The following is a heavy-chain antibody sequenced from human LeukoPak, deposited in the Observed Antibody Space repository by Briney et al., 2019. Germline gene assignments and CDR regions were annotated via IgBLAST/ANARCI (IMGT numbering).Heavy chain of an antibody. CDR1: GFTFSSYW. V-gene: IGHV3-7*01. Sequence: VGSLRLSCAPSGFTFSSYWMSWVRQAPGKGLEWVANIKQDGSEKYYVDSVKGRFTISRDNAKNSLFLQMNSLRAEDTAVYYCAKFPLTSTGFFDYWGQGTLVTVSS. CDR3: AKFPLTSTGFFDY. CDR2: IKQDGSEK. J-gene: IGHJ4*02. D-gene: IGHD4-17*01.